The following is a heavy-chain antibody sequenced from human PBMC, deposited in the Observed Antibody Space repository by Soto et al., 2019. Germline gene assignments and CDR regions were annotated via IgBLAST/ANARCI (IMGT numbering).Heavy chain of an antibody. D-gene: IGHD4-17*01. V-gene: IGHV3-30-3*01. CDR3: LNGGGGAYGVYACWYCDL. CDR2: ISFDGSNT. CDR1: GLNFGAYG. J-gene: IGHJ2*01. Sequence: QVQLVESGGGVVQPGRSLRLSCAASGLNFGAYGLHWVRQAPGKGLEWMALISFDGSNTFYADSVRGRFIISRDNSKNTLLLQMNSLRAEETAVDYCLNGGGGAYGVYACWYCDLGGRGTLVTVSS.